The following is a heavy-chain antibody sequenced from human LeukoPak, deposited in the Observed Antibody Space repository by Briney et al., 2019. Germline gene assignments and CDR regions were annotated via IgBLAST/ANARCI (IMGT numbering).Heavy chain of an antibody. CDR2: IWYDGSNK. CDR1: GFTFSSYG. D-gene: IGHD1-26*01. Sequence: GGSLRLSCAASGFTFSSYGMHWVRQAPGKGLQGVAVIWYDGSNKYYADSLKGRFTISRDNSKNTLYLQMNSLRAEDTAVYYCAKDLYRGSYTSDYWGQGTLVTVSS. CDR3: AKDLYRGSYTSDY. V-gene: IGHV3-33*06. J-gene: IGHJ4*02.